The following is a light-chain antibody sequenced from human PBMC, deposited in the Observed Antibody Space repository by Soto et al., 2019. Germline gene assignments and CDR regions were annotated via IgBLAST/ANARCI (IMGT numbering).Light chain of an antibody. Sequence: QCVLTQPPSVYAAPGQTVTISCSGSSSNIGNNYVSWYQQLPGTAPKLLIYDTIRRPSGIPDRFSGSKSGTSATLDITGLQTGDEADYYCGMWDSSLRLVVFGGGTKLTV. V-gene: IGLV1-51*01. J-gene: IGLJ2*01. CDR2: DTI. CDR3: GMWDSSLRLVV. CDR1: SSNIGNNY.